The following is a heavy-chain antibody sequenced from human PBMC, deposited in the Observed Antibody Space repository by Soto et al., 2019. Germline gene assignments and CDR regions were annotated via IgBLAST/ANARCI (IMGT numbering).Heavy chain of an antibody. V-gene: IGHV6-1*01. CDR1: GDTVSTNTAA. Sequence: LSLPCAISGDTVSTNTAAWNCIRQSPSRGLEWLGRIYYKSRWYNDYSESLKSRIAIIPDTSRNQFSLQLNSVIPEDTAVYYCARDWGYDPDPTYYYGMDVWGQGTKVTVSS. CDR3: ARDWGYDPDPTYYYGMDV. CDR2: IYYKSRWYN. J-gene: IGHJ6*02. D-gene: IGHD5-12*01.